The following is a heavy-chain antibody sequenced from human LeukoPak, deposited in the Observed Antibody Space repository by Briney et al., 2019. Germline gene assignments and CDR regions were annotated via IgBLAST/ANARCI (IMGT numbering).Heavy chain of an antibody. D-gene: IGHD4-17*01. V-gene: IGHV3-21*01. J-gene: IGHJ4*02. CDR2: ISSSSSYI. CDR1: GFTFSGYS. CDR3: ARASDDYGDYSSDY. Sequence: PGGSLRLSCAGSGFTFSGYSMNWVRQAPGKGLEWVSSISSSSSYIYYADSVKGRFTISRDNAKNSLYLQMNSLRAEDTAVYYCARASDDYGDYSSDYWGQGTLVTVSS.